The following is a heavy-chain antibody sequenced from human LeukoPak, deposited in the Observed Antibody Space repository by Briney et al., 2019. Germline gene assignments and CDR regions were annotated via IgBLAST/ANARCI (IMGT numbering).Heavy chain of an antibody. J-gene: IGHJ4*02. CDR3: ATMVQGGYTYFGF. D-gene: IGHD3-10*01. CDR2: IFYSGST. Sequence: SETLCLTCTVSGGSISSYYWSWIRQPPGKGLEWIGYIFYSGSTNYNPSLKSRVTISVDTSKNQFSLKLRSVTAADTAVYYCATMVQGGYTYFGFWAQGTLVAVSS. CDR1: GGSISSYY. V-gene: IGHV4-59*01.